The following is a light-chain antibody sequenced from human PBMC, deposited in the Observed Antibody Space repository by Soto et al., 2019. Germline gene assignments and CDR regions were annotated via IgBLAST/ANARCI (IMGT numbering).Light chain of an antibody. CDR3: QSYDSSLSGSV. J-gene: IGLJ3*02. CDR2: GNS. V-gene: IGLV1-40*01. CDR1: SSNIGAGYD. Sequence: QSVLTQPHSVSGAPGQRVTISCTGSSSNIGAGYDVHWYQQLPGTAPKLLIYGNSNRPSGVPDRFSGSKSGTSASLAITGLQAEDEADYYGQSYDSSLSGSVFGGGTKVTVL.